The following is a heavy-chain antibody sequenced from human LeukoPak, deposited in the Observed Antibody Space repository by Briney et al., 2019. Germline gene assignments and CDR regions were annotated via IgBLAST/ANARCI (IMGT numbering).Heavy chain of an antibody. D-gene: IGHD1-26*01. CDR2: IIPILGIA. J-gene: IGHJ1*01. Sequence: SVKVSFKASGGTFSSYAISWVRQAPGQGLEWMGGIIPILGIANYAQKFQGRVTITADKSTSTAYMELSSLQSEDTAVYYCARGKVRGSYFDYHSEYFQHWGQGTLGTVSS. CDR1: GGTFSSYA. V-gene: IGHV1-69*04. CDR3: ARGKVRGSYFDYHSEYFQH.